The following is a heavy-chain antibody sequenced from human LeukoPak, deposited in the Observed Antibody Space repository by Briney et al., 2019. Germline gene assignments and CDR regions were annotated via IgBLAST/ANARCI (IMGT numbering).Heavy chain of an antibody. D-gene: IGHD2-15*01. V-gene: IGHV3-66*01. CDR1: GFTFSSYA. Sequence: RGSLRLSCAASGFTFSSYAMSWVRQAPGKGLEWVSVIYRAGNTYYADSVKGRFTISRDNSKNTLFLQMNSLRAEDTAVYYCARDQGGGSGNFDYWGQGTLVTVSS. J-gene: IGHJ4*02. CDR2: IYRAGNT. CDR3: ARDQGGGSGNFDY.